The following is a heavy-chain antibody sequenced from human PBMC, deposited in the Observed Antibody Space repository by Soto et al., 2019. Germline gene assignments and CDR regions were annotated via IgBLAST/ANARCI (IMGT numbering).Heavy chain of an antibody. Sequence: VQLVQSGAEVKKPGASVKVSCKASGYTFTGYYMHWVRQAPGQGLEWMGWVNPNSGGTNYAQKFQGRVTMTRDTSISTAYMELSRLRSDDTAVYYCARDLTCSNAVCYNQYYGMDVWGQGTTVTVSS. J-gene: IGHJ6*02. V-gene: IGHV1-2*02. CDR1: GYTFTGYY. D-gene: IGHD2-8*01. CDR2: VNPNSGGT. CDR3: ARDLTCSNAVCYNQYYGMDV.